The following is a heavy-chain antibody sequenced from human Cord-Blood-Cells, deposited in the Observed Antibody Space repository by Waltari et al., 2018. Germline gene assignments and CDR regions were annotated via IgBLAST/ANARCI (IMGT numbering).Heavy chain of an antibody. CDR2: FNPEDGET. V-gene: IGHV1-24*01. CDR3: ATSLDAPYGFDY. D-gene: IGHD3-10*01. CDR1: GYTLTELS. Sequence: QVQLVQSGAEVKKPGASVKVSCKVSGYTLTELSMHWVRQAPGKGLEWMGGFNPEDGETNNDKKFQGRVTMTEETSTDTAYMELSSLRSEDTAVYYCATSLDAPYGFDYWGQGTLVTVSS. J-gene: IGHJ4*02.